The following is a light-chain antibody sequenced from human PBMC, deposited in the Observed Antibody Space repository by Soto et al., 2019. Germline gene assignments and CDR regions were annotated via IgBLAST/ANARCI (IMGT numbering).Light chain of an antibody. CDR2: EVS. J-gene: IGLJ1*01. CDR1: SSDVGAYNY. V-gene: IGLV2-8*01. CDR3: SSYAGSNNYV. Sequence: QSALTQPPSASGSPGQSVTISCTVTSSDVGAYNYVSWYQQHPGKAPKLIIYEVSKRPSGVPDRFSGSKSGNTASLTVSGLQAEDEADYYCSSYAGSNNYVFGTGTKVTVL.